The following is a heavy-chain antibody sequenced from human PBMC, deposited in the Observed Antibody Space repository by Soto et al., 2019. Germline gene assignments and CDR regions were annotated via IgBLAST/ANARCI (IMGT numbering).Heavy chain of an antibody. CDR3: LKDIIRGGLDV. CDR2: ISWNSGSI. CDR1: GFTFDDYA. J-gene: IGHJ6*02. Sequence: SLRLSCAASGFTFDDYAMHWVRQAPGKGLEWVSGISWNSGSIGYADSVKGRFTISRDNAKNSLYLQMNSLRAEDTALYYCLKDIIRGGLDVWGQGTTVTVSS. V-gene: IGHV3-9*01.